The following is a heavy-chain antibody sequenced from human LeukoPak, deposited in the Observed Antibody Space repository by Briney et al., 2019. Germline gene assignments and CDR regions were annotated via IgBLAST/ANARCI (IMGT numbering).Heavy chain of an antibody. CDR2: INPSGGST. CDR3: ARASNDALDI. V-gene: IGHV1-46*01. J-gene: IGHJ3*02. Sequence: KVFCQPYTYTHTHQYMYTQRRAPTHTLKWMGIINPSGGSTSYEQKFQGRVTMTRDTSTSTVYMELTSLRSGDTAVYYCARASNDALDIWGQGTMVTVSS. CDR1: TYTHTHQY.